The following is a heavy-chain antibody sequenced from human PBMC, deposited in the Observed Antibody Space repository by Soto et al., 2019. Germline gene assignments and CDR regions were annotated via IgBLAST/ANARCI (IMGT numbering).Heavy chain of an antibody. D-gene: IGHD3-16*01. CDR1: GFTFSAFG. CDR2: ISNDGNHE. CDR3: AKTITAFWGSPTGRRALRDY. V-gene: IGHV3-30*18. J-gene: IGHJ4*02. Sequence: QVQLVESGGGVVQPGRSLRLSCAASGFTFSAFGMHWVRQAPGKGLEWVAVISNDGNHEYYANSVKGRFSISRDNSKKTFYLQINSLSPEDTAVYFCAKTITAFWGSPTGRRALRDYGGQEILVTFPP.